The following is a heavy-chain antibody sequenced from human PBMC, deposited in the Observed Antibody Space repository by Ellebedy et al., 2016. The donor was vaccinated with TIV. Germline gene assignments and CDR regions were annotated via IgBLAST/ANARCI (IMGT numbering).Heavy chain of an antibody. D-gene: IGHD3-22*01. CDR2: INHSGST. CDR3: ARGYDSSGYYDY. CDR1: GGSFSGYY. J-gene: IGHJ4*02. V-gene: IGHV4-34*01. Sequence: MPSETLSLTCAVYGGSFSGYYWSWIRQPPGKGLEWFGEINHSGSTNYNPSLKSRVTVSVDTSKNQFSLKLSSVTAADTAVYYCARGYDSSGYYDYWGQGTLVTVSS.